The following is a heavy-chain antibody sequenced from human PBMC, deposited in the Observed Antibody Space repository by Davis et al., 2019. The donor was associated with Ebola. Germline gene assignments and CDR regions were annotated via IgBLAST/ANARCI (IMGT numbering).Heavy chain of an antibody. J-gene: IGHJ3*02. V-gene: IGHV3-7*03. D-gene: IGHD3-22*01. CDR3: ARGDYQDSSGYWVDAFDI. Sequence: GESLKISCAVSGFTFSSYWMSWVRQGPGKGLEWVANIKQDGSEKYYVDSVKGRFTISRDNAKNSLYLQMNSLRAEDTAVYYCARGDYQDSSGYWVDAFDIWGQGTMVTVSS. CDR2: IKQDGSEK. CDR1: GFTFSSYW.